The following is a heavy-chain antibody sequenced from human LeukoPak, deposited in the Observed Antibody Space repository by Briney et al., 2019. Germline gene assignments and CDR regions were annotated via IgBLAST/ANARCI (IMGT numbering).Heavy chain of an antibody. CDR3: ARGGSLRWELPWRDDAFDI. J-gene: IGHJ3*02. CDR1: GGSISSYY. Sequence: SETLSPTCTVSGGSISSYYWSWIRQPAGKGLEWIGRIYTSGSTNNNPSLKSRVTMSVDTSKNQFSLKLSSVTAADTAVYYCARGGSLRWELPWRDDAFDIWGQGTMVTVSS. D-gene: IGHD1-26*01. CDR2: IYTSGST. V-gene: IGHV4-4*07.